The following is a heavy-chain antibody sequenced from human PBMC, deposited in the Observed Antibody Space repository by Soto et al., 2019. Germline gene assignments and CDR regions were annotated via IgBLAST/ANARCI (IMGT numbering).Heavy chain of an antibody. CDR2: IYYSGST. J-gene: IGHJ4*02. CDR1: GGSISSSNYY. V-gene: IGHV4-39*01. D-gene: IGHD1-26*01. Sequence: SETLSLTCTVSGGSISSSNYYWGWIRQPPGKGLEWIGNIYYSGSTYYNPSLKSRVTISVDTSKNQFSLKLSSVTAADTAVYYCARRGSGSYSDYWGQGTLVT. CDR3: ARRGSGSYSDY.